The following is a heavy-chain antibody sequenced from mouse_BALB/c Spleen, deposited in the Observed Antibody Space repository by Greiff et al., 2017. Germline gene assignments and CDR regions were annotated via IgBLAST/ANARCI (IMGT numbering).Heavy chain of an antibody. CDR3: ARQNGNCVWYFDV. Sequence: DVHLVESGGDLVKPGGSLKLSCAASGFTFSSYGMSWVRQTPDKRLEWVATISSGGSYTYYPDSVKGRFTISRDNAKNTLYLQMSSLKSEDTAMYYCARQNGNCVWYFDVWGAGTTVTVSA. CDR1: GFTFSSYG. V-gene: IGHV5-6*01. J-gene: IGHJ1*01. CDR2: ISSGGSYT. D-gene: IGHD2-1*01.